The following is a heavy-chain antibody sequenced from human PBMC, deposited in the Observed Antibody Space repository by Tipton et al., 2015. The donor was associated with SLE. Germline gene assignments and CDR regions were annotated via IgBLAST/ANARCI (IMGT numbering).Heavy chain of an antibody. CDR3: ARHEDRGYSYGSSFDY. D-gene: IGHD5-18*01. CDR2: IYYSGST. Sequence: TLSLTCTVSGGSISSSSYYWGWIRQPPGKGLEWIGSIYYSGSTYYNPSLKSRVTISVDTSKHQFSLKLSSVTAADTAVYYCARHEDRGYSYGSSFDYWGQGTLVTVSS. CDR1: GGSISSSSYY. V-gene: IGHV4-39*01. J-gene: IGHJ4*02.